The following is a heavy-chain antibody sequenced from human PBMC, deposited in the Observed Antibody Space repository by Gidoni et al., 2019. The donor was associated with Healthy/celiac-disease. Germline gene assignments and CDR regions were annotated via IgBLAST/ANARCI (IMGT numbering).Heavy chain of an antibody. Sequence: EVQLLESGGGLVQPGGSLRLSWAASGFTFSSYAMGWVRQAPGKGLGWVSAISGSGGSTYYADAVKGRFTISRDNSKNTLYLQMNSLRAEDTAVYYCAKDAPGRIAVSIDYWGQGTLVTVSS. D-gene: IGHD6-19*01. CDR3: AKDAPGRIAVSIDY. V-gene: IGHV3-23*01. J-gene: IGHJ4*02. CDR2: ISGSGGST. CDR1: GFTFSSYA.